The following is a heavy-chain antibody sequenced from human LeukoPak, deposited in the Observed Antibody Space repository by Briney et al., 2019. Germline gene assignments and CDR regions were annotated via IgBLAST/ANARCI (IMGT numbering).Heavy chain of an antibody. CDR2: ISSSSSYI. D-gene: IGHD3-10*01. Sequence: GGSLRLSCAASGFTFSSYSMNWVRQAPGKGLEWVSSISSSSSYIYYADSVKGRFTISRDNAKNSLYLQMNSLRAEDTAVYYCARYGSGNGMDVWGQGTTVTVSS. V-gene: IGHV3-21*01. J-gene: IGHJ6*02. CDR1: GFTFSSYS. CDR3: ARYGSGNGMDV.